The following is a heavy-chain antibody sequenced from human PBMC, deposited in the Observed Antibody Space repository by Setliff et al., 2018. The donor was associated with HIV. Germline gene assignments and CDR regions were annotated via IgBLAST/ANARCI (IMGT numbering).Heavy chain of an antibody. Sequence: TSETLSLTCTVSGDSISSYYWSWIRQPPGKGLEWIGYIYTSGITDYNPSLKSRVTISGETSKNQFSLKLKSVTAADTAVYYCARWHPPYGFWEEDYWGQGTLVTVSS. V-gene: IGHV4-4*08. J-gene: IGHJ4*02. CDR2: IYTSGIT. CDR3: ARWHPPYGFWEEDY. D-gene: IGHD3-10*01. CDR1: GDSISSYY.